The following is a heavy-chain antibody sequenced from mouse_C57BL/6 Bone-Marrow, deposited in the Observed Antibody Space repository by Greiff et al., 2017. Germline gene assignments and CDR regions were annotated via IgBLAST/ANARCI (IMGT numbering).Heavy chain of an antibody. V-gene: IGHV2-2*01. CDR1: GFSLTSYG. CDR2: IWSGGST. D-gene: IGHD2-4*01. J-gene: IGHJ1*03. Sequence: QVQLKESGPGLVQPSQRLSITCTVSGFSLTSYGVHWVRQSPGKGLEWLGVIWSGGSTDYNAAFISRLSISKDNSKSQVFFKMNSLQADDTAIYYCASYEYDEWYFDVWGTGTTVTVSS. CDR3: ASYEYDEWYFDV.